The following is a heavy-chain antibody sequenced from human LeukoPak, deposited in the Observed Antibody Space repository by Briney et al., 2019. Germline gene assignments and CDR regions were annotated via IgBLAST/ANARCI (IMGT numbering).Heavy chain of an antibody. CDR1: GFSFSNAW. CDR3: ARGGRRLGYCSGGSCYSGGWFDP. Sequence: GSLRLSCAASGFSFSNAWMNWVRQAPGKGLEWIGEINHSGSTNYNPSLKSRVTISVDTSKNQFSLKLSSVTAADTAVYYCARGGRRLGYCSGGSCYSGGWFDPWGQGTLVTVSS. V-gene: IGHV4-4*02. CDR2: INHSGST. J-gene: IGHJ5*02. D-gene: IGHD2-15*01.